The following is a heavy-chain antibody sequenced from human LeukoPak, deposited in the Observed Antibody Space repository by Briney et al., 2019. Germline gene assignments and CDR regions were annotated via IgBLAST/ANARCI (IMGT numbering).Heavy chain of an antibody. CDR1: GGSINYYY. D-gene: IGHD4-17*01. J-gene: IGHJ4*02. Sequence: SETLSLTCTVSGGSINYYYWCWIRQPPGKRLEWIGCIYYSGSTYYNPSLKSRVTISVDTSMNQFSLTLSSLTAAETAVYSCARSHVQGDYGKFFDYWGQGTLVTVSS. V-gene: IGHV4-59*01. CDR2: IYYSGST. CDR3: ARSHVQGDYGKFFDY.